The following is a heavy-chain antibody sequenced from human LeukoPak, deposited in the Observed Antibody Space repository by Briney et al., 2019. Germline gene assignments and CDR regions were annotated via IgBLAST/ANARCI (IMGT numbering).Heavy chain of an antibody. CDR2: ISSSISYI. Sequence: GGSLRLSCAASGFTFSSYSMNWFRQAPGKGLEWVSSISSSISYIYYADSVKGRITISRDNAKNSLYMQMNSLRAEDTAVYYCAREDILTGYYYWGQGTLVNVSS. J-gene: IGHJ4*02. D-gene: IGHD3-9*01. CDR1: GFTFSSYS. CDR3: AREDILTGYYY. V-gene: IGHV3-21*01.